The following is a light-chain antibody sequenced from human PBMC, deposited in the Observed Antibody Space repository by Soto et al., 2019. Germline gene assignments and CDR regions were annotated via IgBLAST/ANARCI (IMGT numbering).Light chain of an antibody. J-gene: IGKJ1*01. CDR1: QSISSW. CDR2: KAS. V-gene: IGKV1-5*03. CDR3: QHYNTYPWT. Sequence: IQMTQCPSTLSGSLVRSVSIHCRASQSISSWVAWYQQKPGKGPKLLIYKASHLESGVPSRSSGSGSGTEFTLTISSLQPGDFATYYCQHYNTYPWTFGHGTKVDIK.